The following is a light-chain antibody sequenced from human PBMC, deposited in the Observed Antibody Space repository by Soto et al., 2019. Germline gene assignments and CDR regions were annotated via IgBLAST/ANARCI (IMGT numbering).Light chain of an antibody. CDR1: QSISNH. Sequence: IQMTQSPSSPSSSLGDRVTITCRASQSISNHLNWYQQKPGKAPNLLIYAASSLQSGVPSRFSGSVSGTEGTITITSLKKEDGATYYCQQLNRFTITFGQGTRLEIK. CDR3: QQLNRFTIT. CDR2: AAS. J-gene: IGKJ5*01. V-gene: IGKV1-17*01.